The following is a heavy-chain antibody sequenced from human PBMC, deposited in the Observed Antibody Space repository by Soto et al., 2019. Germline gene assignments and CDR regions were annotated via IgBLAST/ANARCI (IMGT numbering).Heavy chain of an antibody. J-gene: IGHJ6*02. CDR3: ARGEDAFFYYGLDV. CDR1: GGSITSSY. Sequence: SETLSLTCTVSGGSITSSYWSWIRRPPGKGLEWIAYIYDTGISGYTPSTSYNPSLTSRVTMSVDTSKSQFSLKLTSVTAADTAVYYCARGEDAFFYYGLDVWGQGITVTVSS. CDR2: IYDTGISGYTPST. V-gene: IGHV4-59*01.